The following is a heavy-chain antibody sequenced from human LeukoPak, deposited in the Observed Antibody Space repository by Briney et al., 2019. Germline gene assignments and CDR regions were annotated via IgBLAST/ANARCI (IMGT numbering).Heavy chain of an antibody. Sequence: GGSLRLSCTASGFTFRSSWMSWVRQALGKGLEWVAHTNQDGTERKYVDSVRGRFTISRDNAKNSLYLQMNSLRDEDTAVYYCVRDERWGQGAQVTVSS. J-gene: IGHJ4*02. D-gene: IGHD1-1*01. CDR1: GFTFRSSW. CDR2: TNQDGTER. V-gene: IGHV3-7*04. CDR3: VRDER.